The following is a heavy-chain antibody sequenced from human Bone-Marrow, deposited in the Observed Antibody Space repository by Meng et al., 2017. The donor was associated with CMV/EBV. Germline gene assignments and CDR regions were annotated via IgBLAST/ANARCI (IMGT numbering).Heavy chain of an antibody. V-gene: IGHV4-59*01. CDR3: ARGAENCSSTSCYKTPFDD. D-gene: IGHD2-2*02. Sequence: SETLSLTCTVSGGSISSYYWSWIRQPPGKGLEWIGYIYYSGSTNYNPSLKSRVTISVDTSTNQFSLKLSSVTAADTAVYYCARGAENCSSTSCYKTPFDDWGQGTLVTVSS. CDR1: GGSISSYY. J-gene: IGHJ4*02. CDR2: IYYSGST.